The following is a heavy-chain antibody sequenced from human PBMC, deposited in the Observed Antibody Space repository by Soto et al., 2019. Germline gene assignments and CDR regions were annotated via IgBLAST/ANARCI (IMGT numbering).Heavy chain of an antibody. Sequence: QVQLVESGGGLVKPGGSLRLSCAASGFIFSGYNMSWIRQAPGKGLEWVSYITSSGSNTFDAESVKGRFTISRDNTMNLLYLQMNSLSAEDTAVYYCARRGTISSAHHFDHWGQGTLLTVSS. CDR3: ARRGTISSAHHFDH. CDR2: ITSSGSNT. J-gene: IGHJ4*02. V-gene: IGHV3-11*01. D-gene: IGHD6-6*01. CDR1: GFIFSGYN.